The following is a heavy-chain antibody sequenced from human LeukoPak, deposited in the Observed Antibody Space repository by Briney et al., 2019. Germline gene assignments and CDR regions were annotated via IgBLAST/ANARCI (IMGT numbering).Heavy chain of an antibody. CDR1: GGSISSGDYY. Sequence: PSQTLSLTCTVSGGSISSGDYYWSWIRQPPGKGLEWIGYIYHSGSTYYNPSLKSRVTISGDRSKNQFSLKLNSVIAADTAVYYCARDGGVAAAFDFWGQGTLVTVSS. V-gene: IGHV4-30-2*01. CDR2: IYHSGST. CDR3: ARDGGVAAAFDF. J-gene: IGHJ4*02. D-gene: IGHD6-13*01.